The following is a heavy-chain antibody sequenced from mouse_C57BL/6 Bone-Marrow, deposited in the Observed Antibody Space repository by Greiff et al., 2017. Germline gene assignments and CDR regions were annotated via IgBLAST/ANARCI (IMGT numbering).Heavy chain of an antibody. V-gene: IGHV5-16*01. Sequence: EVQLVESEGGLVQPGSSMKLSCTASGFTFSDYYMAWVRQVPEKGLEWVANINYDGSSTYYLDSLKSRFIISRDNAKNILYLQMSSLKSEDTATYDCARGRGNSMDYWGQGTSVTVSS. CDR2: INYDGSST. J-gene: IGHJ4*01. CDR3: ARGRGNSMDY. CDR1: GFTFSDYY.